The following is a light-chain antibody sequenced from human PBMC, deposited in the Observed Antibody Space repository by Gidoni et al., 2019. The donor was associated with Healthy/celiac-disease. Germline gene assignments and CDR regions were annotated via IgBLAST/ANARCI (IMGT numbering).Light chain of an antibody. CDR1: QGISSY. V-gene: IGKV1-9*01. J-gene: IGKJ1*01. Sequence: TITCRASQGISSYLAWYQQKPGKAPKLLIYAAPTLQSGVPSRFSGSGSGTEFTLTISSLQPEDFATYYCQQLNSYPPTFXXXTKXEIK. CDR3: QQLNSYPPT. CDR2: AAP.